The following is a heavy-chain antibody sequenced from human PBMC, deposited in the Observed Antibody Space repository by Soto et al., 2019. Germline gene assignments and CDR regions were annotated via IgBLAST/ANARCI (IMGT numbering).Heavy chain of an antibody. Sequence: QVQLQQWGAGLLKPSETLSLTCAVYGGSFSGYYWSWIRQPPGKGLEWIGEINHSGSTNYNPSLKSRVTISVDTAKNQFSLKLSSVTAADTAVYYCARESVLMVYATGKGSYYYMDVWGKGTTVTVSS. D-gene: IGHD2-8*01. CDR3: ARESVLMVYATGKGSYYYMDV. CDR1: GGSFSGYY. J-gene: IGHJ6*03. V-gene: IGHV4-34*01. CDR2: INHSGST.